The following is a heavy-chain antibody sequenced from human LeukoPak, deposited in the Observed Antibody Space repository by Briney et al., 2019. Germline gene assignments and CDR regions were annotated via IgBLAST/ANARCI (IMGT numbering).Heavy chain of an antibody. V-gene: IGHV1-8*02. J-gene: IGHJ4*02. Sequence: ASVKVSCKASGYTFTGYYMHWVRQATGQGLEWMGWMNPNSGNTGYAQKFQGRVTMTRNTSISTAYMELSSLRSEDTAVYYCARGDLLLGAWGQGTLVTVSS. CDR1: GYTFTGYY. D-gene: IGHD3-22*01. CDR2: MNPNSGNT. CDR3: ARGDLLLGA.